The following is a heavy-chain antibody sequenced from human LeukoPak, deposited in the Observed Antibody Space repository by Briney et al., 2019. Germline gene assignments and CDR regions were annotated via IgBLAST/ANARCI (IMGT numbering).Heavy chain of an antibody. CDR1: GYTFIDYY. CDR2: INTNTGNP. CDR3: ARGDHYYGSGSYL. Sequence: GASVKVSCKASGYTFIDYYMHWVRQAPGQGLEWMGWINTNTGNPTYAQGFTGRFVFSLDTSVSTAYLQISSLKAEDTAVYYCARGDHYYGSGSYLWGQGTLVTVSS. D-gene: IGHD3-10*01. V-gene: IGHV7-4-1*02. J-gene: IGHJ4*02.